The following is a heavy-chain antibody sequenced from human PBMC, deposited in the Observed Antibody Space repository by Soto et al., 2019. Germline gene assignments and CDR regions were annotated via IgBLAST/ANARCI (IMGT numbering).Heavy chain of an antibody. CDR1: GFTSSTYS. CDR2: ISSRSDI. V-gene: IGHV3-21*01. J-gene: IGHJ6*02. CDR3: AREYTAWPLAYGLDV. Sequence: GGSLRLSCVGSGFTSSTYSTNWVRQAPGKGLEWVSSISSRSDIYYADSVKGRFTISRDNAKNSVSLQMNSLRAEDTAVYYCAREYTAWPLAYGLDVWGQGTTVTVSS. D-gene: IGHD2-2*02.